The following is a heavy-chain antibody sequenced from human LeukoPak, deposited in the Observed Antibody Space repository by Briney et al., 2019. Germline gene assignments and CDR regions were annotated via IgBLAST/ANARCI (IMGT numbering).Heavy chain of an antibody. J-gene: IGHJ6*03. D-gene: IGHD6-13*01. CDR1: GGSFSGYY. V-gene: IGHV4-59*10. Sequence: SEALSLTCAVYGGSFSGYYWSWIRQPAGKGLEWIGRIYTSGSTNYNPSLKSRVTISVDTSKNQFSLKLSSVTAADTAVYYCAGAAAAGTYYYYYMDVWGKGTTVTISS. CDR2: IYTSGST. CDR3: AGAAAAGTYYYYYMDV.